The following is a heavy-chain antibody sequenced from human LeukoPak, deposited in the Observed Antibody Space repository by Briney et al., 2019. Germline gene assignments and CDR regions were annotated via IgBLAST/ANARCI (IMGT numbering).Heavy chain of an antibody. CDR2: ISSSSSYI. J-gene: IGHJ6*03. D-gene: IGHD2-2*01. CDR1: GFTFSSYS. CDR3: ARVEVVVVPAVAGSMYYYYMDV. Sequence: GGSLRLSCAASGFTFSSYSMNWVRQAPGKGLEWVSSISSSSSYIYYADSVKGRFTISRDNAKNSLYLQMNSLRAEDTAVYYCARVEVVVVPAVAGSMYYYYMDVWGKGTTVTVSS. V-gene: IGHV3-21*01.